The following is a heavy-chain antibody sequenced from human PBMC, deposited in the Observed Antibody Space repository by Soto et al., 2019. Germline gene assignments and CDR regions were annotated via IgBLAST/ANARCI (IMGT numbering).Heavy chain of an antibody. CDR3: AKTAFRTMIVVAAQH. D-gene: IGHD3-22*01. J-gene: IGHJ4*02. CDR2: ISGSGGST. CDR1: GLTFSSYA. Sequence: ESISISCAASGLTFSSYAMSGVRQDPGKGLEWVSAISGSGGSTYYADSVKGRFTISRDNSKNTLYLQMNSLRAEDTAVYYCAKTAFRTMIVVAAQHWGKVTLVTDSS. V-gene: IGHV3-23*01.